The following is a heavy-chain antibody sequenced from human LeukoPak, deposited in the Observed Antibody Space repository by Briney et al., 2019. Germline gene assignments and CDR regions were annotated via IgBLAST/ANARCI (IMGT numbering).Heavy chain of an antibody. J-gene: IGHJ5*02. CDR3: ARDRPITVSGVVILP. D-gene: IGHD3-3*01. Sequence: AGGSLRLSCVASGFTFSSYWMTWVRQAPGKGLEWVADINEDGSERNYVDSVKGRFTISRDNAKKSVYLQMNSLRGDDTAVYYCARDRPITVSGVVILPWGQGTLVIVSS. CDR1: GFTFSSYW. CDR2: INEDGSER. V-gene: IGHV3-7*01.